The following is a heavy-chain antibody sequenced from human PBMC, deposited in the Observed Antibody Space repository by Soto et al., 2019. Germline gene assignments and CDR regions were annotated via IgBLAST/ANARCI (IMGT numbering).Heavy chain of an antibody. V-gene: IGHV3-23*01. D-gene: IGHD4-4*01. CDR3: AKDSNKYSSSLRGRYFDY. CDR1: GFPFSSYV. CDR2: ISGGGSNT. Sequence: EVQLLESGGGLVQRGGSLRLSCAASGFPFSSYVMAWVRQAPGKGLEWVSGISGGGSNTFYADSVKGRFTNSRDNSKNTLLLQMNSLGAEDTAVYYCAKDSNKYSSSLRGRYFDYWGQGIGVTVS. J-gene: IGHJ4*02.